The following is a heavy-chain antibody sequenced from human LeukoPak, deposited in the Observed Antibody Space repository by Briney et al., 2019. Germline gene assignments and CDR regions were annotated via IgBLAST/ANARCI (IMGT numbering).Heavy chain of an antibody. CDR2: INSDGSTT. J-gene: IGHJ4*02. V-gene: IGHV3-74*01. Sequence: PGGSLRLSCAASGFTFSSYWMHWVRQAPGKGLVWVSRINSDGSTTIYADSVKGRFTISRDNAKNSLYLQMNSLRAEDTAVYYCARHSDIPIDYWDQGTLVTVSS. CDR1: GFTFSSYW. CDR3: ARHSDIPIDY. D-gene: IGHD2-2*02.